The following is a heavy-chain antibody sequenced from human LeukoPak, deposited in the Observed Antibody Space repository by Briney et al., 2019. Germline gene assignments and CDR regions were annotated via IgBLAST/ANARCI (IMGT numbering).Heavy chain of an antibody. CDR1: GGTFSSYA. CDR2: INPNSGGT. D-gene: IGHD3-10*01. J-gene: IGHJ4*02. V-gene: IGHV1-2*02. Sequence: GASVKVSCKASGGTFSSYAISWVRQAPGQGLEWTGWINPNSGGTNYAQKFQGRVTMTRDTSISTAYMELSRLRSDDTAVYYCARSITMVRGGNSDYWGQGTLVTVSS. CDR3: ARSITMVRGGNSDY.